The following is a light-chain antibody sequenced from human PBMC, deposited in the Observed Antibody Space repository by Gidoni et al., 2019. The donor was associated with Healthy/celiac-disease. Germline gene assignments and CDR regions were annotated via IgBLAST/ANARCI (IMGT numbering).Light chain of an antibody. Sequence: DIVMTQSPDSLAVYLGERATINCKYSQSVLYSSNNKNYLAWYQQKPGQPPKLLIYWASTRESGVPDRFSGSGSGTDFTLTISSLQAEDVAVYYCQQYYSTPFTFGPGTKVEIK. CDR2: WAS. J-gene: IGKJ3*01. V-gene: IGKV4-1*01. CDR1: QSVLYSSNNKNY. CDR3: QQYYSTPFT.